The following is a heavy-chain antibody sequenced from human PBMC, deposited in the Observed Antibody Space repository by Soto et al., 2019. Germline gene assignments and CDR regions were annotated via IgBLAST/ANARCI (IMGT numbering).Heavy chain of an antibody. CDR2: INHSGST. D-gene: IGHD5-12*01. J-gene: IGHJ6*02. Sequence: QVQLQLWGAGLLKPSETLSLTCAVYGGSFSGYYWSWIRQPPGKGLEWIGEINHSGSTNYNPSLKSRVTISVDTSKKQFSLTLSSVTAAETAVYYCARAKVVVATIKAYYHGMDVWGQGTTVTVSS. V-gene: IGHV4-34*01. CDR1: GGSFSGYY. CDR3: ARAKVVVATIKAYYHGMDV.